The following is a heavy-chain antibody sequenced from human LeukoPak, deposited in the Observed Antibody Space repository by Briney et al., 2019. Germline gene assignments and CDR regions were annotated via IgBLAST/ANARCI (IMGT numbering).Heavy chain of an antibody. J-gene: IGHJ4*02. Sequence: KPSETLSLICAVSAYSIRGDDYWGWVRQSPGKGLEWIGSIYHSGSTHYNPSLKSRVTISVDTSKNQFSLMLNSVTAADTAVYYCARNRSMTTTPGFDHWGQGTLVTVSS. V-gene: IGHV4-38-2*01. CDR1: AYSIRGDDY. CDR2: IYHSGST. CDR3: ARNRSMTTTPGFDH. D-gene: IGHD4-11*01.